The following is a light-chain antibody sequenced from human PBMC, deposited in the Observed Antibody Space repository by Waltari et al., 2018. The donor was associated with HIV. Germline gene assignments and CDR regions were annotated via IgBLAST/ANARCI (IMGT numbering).Light chain of an antibody. CDR3: QQYNNWPLT. CDR1: QSVNYN. J-gene: IGKJ4*01. Sequence: EVVMTQSPATLSVSPGEGATLSCGASQSVNYNLAWYQHKPGQATRLLLYGASNRATGMPARFSGSGSGTEFTLTITSLQSEDFTVYYCQQYNNWPLTFGGGTKVEIK. V-gene: IGKV3-15*01. CDR2: GAS.